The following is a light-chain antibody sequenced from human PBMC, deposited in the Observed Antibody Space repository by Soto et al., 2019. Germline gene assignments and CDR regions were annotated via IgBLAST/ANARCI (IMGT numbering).Light chain of an antibody. CDR2: EVR. Sequence: QSVLTQPASVSGSPGQSITISCAGTMRDVGAYNLVSWYQQHPGRAPQPIIYEVRNRTSGISFRFSGSKSGNTASLTIYGIKAEDEGDYYCSSYTSPRRLIFGGGIKVTV. J-gene: IGLJ2*01. CDR3: SSYTSPRRLI. CDR1: MRDVGAYNL. V-gene: IGLV2-14*01.